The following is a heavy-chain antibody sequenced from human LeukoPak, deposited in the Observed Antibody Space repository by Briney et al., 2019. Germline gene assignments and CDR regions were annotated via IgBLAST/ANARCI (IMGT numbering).Heavy chain of an antibody. D-gene: IGHD6-6*01. Sequence: PGGSLRLSCAASGFTFSTYAMSWVRQAPGKGLEWVSTISDSGFTTDYADSVKGWFTISRDNSKNTLYLQMNSLRAEDTAVYYCAKVSSSLNFDYWGQGTLVTVSS. CDR3: AKVSSSLNFDY. CDR1: GFTFSTYA. J-gene: IGHJ4*02. V-gene: IGHV3-23*01. CDR2: ISDSGFTT.